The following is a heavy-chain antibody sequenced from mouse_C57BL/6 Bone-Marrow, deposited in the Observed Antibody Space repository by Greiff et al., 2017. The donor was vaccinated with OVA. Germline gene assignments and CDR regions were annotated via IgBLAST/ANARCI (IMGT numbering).Heavy chain of an antibody. V-gene: IGHV1-82*01. CDR1: GYAFSSSW. D-gene: IGHD1-1*01. CDR3: ARRGSSYSPFDY. CDR2: IYPGDGDT. Sequence: VQLQQSGPELVRPGVSVKISCKASGYAFSSSWMNWVKQRPGKGLEWIGRIYPGDGDTNYNGKFKGKATLTADKSSSTAYMQLSSLTSEDSAVYFCARRGSSYSPFDYWGQGTTLTVSS. J-gene: IGHJ2*01.